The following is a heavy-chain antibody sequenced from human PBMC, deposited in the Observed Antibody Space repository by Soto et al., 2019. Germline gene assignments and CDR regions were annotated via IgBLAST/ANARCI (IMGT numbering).Heavy chain of an antibody. CDR1: GGSFSGYY. J-gene: IGHJ6*03. D-gene: IGHD2-2*01. V-gene: IGHV4-34*01. CDR3: ARGPDIAVVPAAQVYYYYYMDV. CDR2: INHSGST. Sequence: PSETLSLTCAVYGGSFSGYYWSWIRQPPGKGLEWIGEINHSGSTNYNPSLKSRVTISVDTSKNQFSLKLSSVTAADTAAYYCARGPDIAVVPAAQVYYYYYMDVWGKGTTVTVSS.